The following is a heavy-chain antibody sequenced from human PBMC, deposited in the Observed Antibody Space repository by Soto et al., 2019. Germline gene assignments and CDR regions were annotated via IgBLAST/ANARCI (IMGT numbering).Heavy chain of an antibody. CDR1: GGSISSGDYY. J-gene: IGHJ5*02. CDR3: ARERPDAAGLDP. CDR2: IYHSGST. V-gene: IGHV4-30-4*01. D-gene: IGHD2-2*01. Sequence: QVQLQESGPGLVKPSQTLSLTCTVSGGSISSGDYYWSWIRQPPGKGLEWIGYIYHSGSTYYNPSLKCQVTISVDTSKNQFSLKLSYVLDADTGVYSCARERPDAAGLDPWGQGTLVTVSS.